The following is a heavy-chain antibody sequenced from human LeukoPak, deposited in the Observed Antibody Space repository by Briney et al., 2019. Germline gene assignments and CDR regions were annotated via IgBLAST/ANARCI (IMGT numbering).Heavy chain of an antibody. J-gene: IGHJ4*02. D-gene: IGHD5-18*01. CDR3: AKDAYGGYSYGLIDY. CDR2: ISGSGGST. Sequence: GGSLRLSCAASGFTFSSYAMSWVRQAPGKGLEWVSAISGSGGSTYYADSVKGRFTISRDNSKNTLYLQMNSLRAEGTAVYYCAKDAYGGYSYGLIDYWGQGTLVTVSS. V-gene: IGHV3-23*01. CDR1: GFTFSSYA.